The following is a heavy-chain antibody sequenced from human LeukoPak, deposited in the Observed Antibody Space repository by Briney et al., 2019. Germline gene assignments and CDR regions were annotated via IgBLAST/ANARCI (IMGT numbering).Heavy chain of an antibody. CDR3: ARDRGPGLVVAARRFLVDAFDI. D-gene: IGHD2-15*01. Sequence: SETLSLTCTVSGGSISSSSYYWGWIRQPPGRGLEWIGYIYYSGSTNYNPSLKSRVTISVDTSKNQFSLKLSSVTAADTAVYYCARDRGPGLVVAARRFLVDAFDIWGQGTMVTVSS. V-gene: IGHV4-61*01. CDR1: GGSISSSSYY. J-gene: IGHJ3*02. CDR2: IYYSGST.